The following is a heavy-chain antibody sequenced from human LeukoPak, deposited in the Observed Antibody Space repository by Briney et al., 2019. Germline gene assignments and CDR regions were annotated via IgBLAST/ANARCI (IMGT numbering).Heavy chain of an antibody. J-gene: IGHJ4*02. CDR3: AKDSAYYYDSSGYYYYFDY. Sequence: RPGGSLRLSCAASGFTFSSYGMHWVRQAPGKGLEWVAFIRYDGSNKYYADSVKGRFTISRDNSKNTLYLQMNSLRAEDTAVYYCAKDSAYYYDSSGYYYYFDYWGQGTLVTVSS. CDR2: IRYDGSNK. D-gene: IGHD3-22*01. CDR1: GFTFSSYG. V-gene: IGHV3-30*02.